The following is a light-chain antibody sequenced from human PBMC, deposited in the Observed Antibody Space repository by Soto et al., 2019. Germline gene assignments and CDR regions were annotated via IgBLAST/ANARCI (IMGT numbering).Light chain of an antibody. CDR3: SSYTSSLYV. CDR2: EVS. J-gene: IGLJ1*01. V-gene: IGLV2-14*01. CDR1: SGDVGGYNY. Sequence: QSVLTQPASVSGSPGQSITISCTGSSGDVGGYNYVSWYQQHPGKAPKLMIYEVSNRPSGVSNRFSGSKSGNTASLTISGLQAEDEADYCCSSYTSSLYVFGTGTKVTVL.